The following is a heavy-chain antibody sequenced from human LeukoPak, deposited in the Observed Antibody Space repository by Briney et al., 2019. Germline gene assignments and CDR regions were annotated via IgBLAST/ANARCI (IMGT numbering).Heavy chain of an antibody. CDR1: GYSISSGYY. V-gene: IGHV4-38-2*01. J-gene: IGHJ6*03. Sequence: PSETLSLTCAVSGYSISSGYYWGWIRQPPGEGLEWIGSIYHSGSTYYNPSLKSRVTISVDTSKNQFSLKLSSVTAADTAVYYCARGGTMVRGVIRDYYYYYMDVWGKGTTVTVSS. D-gene: IGHD3-10*01. CDR2: IYHSGST. CDR3: ARGGTMVRGVIRDYYYYYMDV.